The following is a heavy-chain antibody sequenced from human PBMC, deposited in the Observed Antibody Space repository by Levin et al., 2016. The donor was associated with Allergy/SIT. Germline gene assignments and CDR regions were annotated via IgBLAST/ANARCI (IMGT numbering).Heavy chain of an antibody. CDR3: ANFRGIGSYYLPY. CDR2: ISISGSNT. Sequence: GESLKISCAASGFTFSAYAMTWVRQAPGKGLEWVSGISISGSNTYYADSVKGRFTISRDNSNNILYLHMNSLRAEDTAVYYCANFRGIGSYYLPYWGQETLVTVSS. J-gene: IGHJ4*02. D-gene: IGHD1-26*01. CDR1: GFTFSAYA. V-gene: IGHV3-23*01.